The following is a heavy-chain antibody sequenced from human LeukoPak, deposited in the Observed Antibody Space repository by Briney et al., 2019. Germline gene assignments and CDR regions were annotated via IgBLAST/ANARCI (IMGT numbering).Heavy chain of an antibody. V-gene: IGHV3-7*01. CDR3: ARVRSGGFSYYFDY. CDR1: GFTFSTYW. D-gene: IGHD3-16*01. J-gene: IGHJ4*02. Sequence: GGSLRLSCAASGFTFSTYWMSWVRQAPGKGLEWVGNIKQDGSEKYYVDSVKGRFTISRDNSKNTLYLQMNSLRAEDTAVYYCARVRSGGFSYYFDYWGQGTLVTVSS. CDR2: IKQDGSEK.